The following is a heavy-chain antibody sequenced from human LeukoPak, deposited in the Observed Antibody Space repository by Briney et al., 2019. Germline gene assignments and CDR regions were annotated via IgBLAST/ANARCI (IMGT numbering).Heavy chain of an antibody. D-gene: IGHD3-3*01. CDR3: TSVKGYYYFWSGYSKYYGMDV. CDR1: GFTFSGSA. Sequence: PGGSLRLSCAASGFTFSGSAMHWVRQASGKGLEWVGRIRSKANSYATAYAASVKGRFTISRDDSKNTAYLQMNSLKTEDTAVYYCTSVKGYYYFWSGYSKYYGMDVWGQGTTVTVSS. CDR2: IRSKANSYAT. J-gene: IGHJ6*02. V-gene: IGHV3-73*01.